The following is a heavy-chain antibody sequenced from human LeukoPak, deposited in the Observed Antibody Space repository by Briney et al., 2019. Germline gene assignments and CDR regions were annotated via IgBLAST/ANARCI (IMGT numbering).Heavy chain of an antibody. CDR1: GGSFSGYY. V-gene: IGHV4-34*01. J-gene: IGHJ5*02. D-gene: IGHD2-15*01. CDR2: INHSGST. CDR3: ARTGGVVCSGGSCYGRTSNRRRTIDP. Sequence: PSETLSLTCAVYGGSFSGYYWSWIRQPPGKGLEWIGEINHSGSTNYNPSLKSRVTISVDTSKNQFSLKLSSVTAADTAVYYCARTGGVVCSGGSCYGRTSNRRRTIDPWGQGTLVTVSS.